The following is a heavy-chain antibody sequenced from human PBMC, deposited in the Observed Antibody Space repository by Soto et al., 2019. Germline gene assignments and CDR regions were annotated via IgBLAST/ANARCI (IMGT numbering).Heavy chain of an antibody. CDR1: GGSISSSSYY. CDR3: ARHEQRARGWRYYYYVMDV. CDR2: IYYSGST. D-gene: IGHD6-19*01. J-gene: IGHJ6*02. V-gene: IGHV4-39*01. Sequence: PSETLPLSCTVSGGSISSSSYYWGWIRQPPGKGLEWIGSIYYSGSTYYNPSLKSRVTISVDTSKNQFSLKLSSVTAADAAVYYCARHEQRARGWRYYYYVMDVWGQGTTVIVSS.